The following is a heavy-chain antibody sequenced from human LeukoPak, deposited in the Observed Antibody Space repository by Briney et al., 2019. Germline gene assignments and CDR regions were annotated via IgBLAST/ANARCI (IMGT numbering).Heavy chain of an antibody. CDR2: ISYDGSNK. V-gene: IGHV3-30-3*01. CDR3: AREKAVAGLDY. CDR1: GFTFSSYW. J-gene: IGHJ4*02. D-gene: IGHD6-19*01. Sequence: GGSLRLSCAASGFTFSSYWMSWVRQAPGKGLEWVAVISYDGSNKYYADSVKGRFTISRDNSKNTLYLQMNSLRAEDTAVYYCAREKAVAGLDYWGQGTLVTVSS.